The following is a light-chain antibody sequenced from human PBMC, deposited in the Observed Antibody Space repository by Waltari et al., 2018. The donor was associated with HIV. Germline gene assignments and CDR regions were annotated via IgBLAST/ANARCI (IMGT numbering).Light chain of an antibody. Sequence: QSVLTQPPSASGTSGQRVPISCSGSDFNIGANTVHWYQQVPGMAPKLLIYSDHQRPSGVPDRFSGSKSGTSASLAISGLQSEDEANYYCSSWDDSLNGVWVFGGGTKVTVL. J-gene: IGLJ2*01. CDR1: DFNIGANT. V-gene: IGLV1-44*01. CDR2: SDH. CDR3: SSWDDSLNGVWV.